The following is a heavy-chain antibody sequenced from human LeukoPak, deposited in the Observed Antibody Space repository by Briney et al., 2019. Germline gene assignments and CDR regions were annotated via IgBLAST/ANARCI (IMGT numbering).Heavy chain of an antibody. V-gene: IGHV4-34*01. D-gene: IGHD2-2*01. Sequence: SETLSLTCAVYGGSFSGYYWSWIRQPPGKGLEWIGEINHSGSTNYNPSLKSRVTISVATSKNQFSLKLSSVTAADPAVYYCARHAHIVVVPAASLMDVWGKGTTVTISS. J-gene: IGHJ6*03. CDR3: ARHAHIVVVPAASLMDV. CDR1: GGSFSGYY. CDR2: INHSGST.